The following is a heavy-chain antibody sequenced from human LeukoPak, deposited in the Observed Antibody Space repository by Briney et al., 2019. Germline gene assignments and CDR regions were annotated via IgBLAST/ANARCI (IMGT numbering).Heavy chain of an antibody. D-gene: IGHD5-18*01. Sequence: PSETLSLTCTVSGGSISSYYWSWIRQPPGKGLEWIGYIYYSGSTNYNPSLKSRVTMSVDTSKNQFSLKLSSVTAADTAVYYCAREGGYSYVSYGMDVWGQGTTVTVSS. CDR3: AREGGYSYVSYGMDV. V-gene: IGHV4-59*12. CDR1: GGSISSYY. J-gene: IGHJ6*02. CDR2: IYYSGST.